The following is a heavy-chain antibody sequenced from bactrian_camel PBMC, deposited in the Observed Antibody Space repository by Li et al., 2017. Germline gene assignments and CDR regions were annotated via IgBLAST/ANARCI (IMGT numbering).Heavy chain of an antibody. J-gene: IGHJ4*01. Sequence: VQLVESGGGSVQAGGSLRLSCVLSGFTYVGNCMAWFRQAPGKERAGIASIYAGGGRAVVADSVKEQFSIFEDAVKNTMYLQMNGLRLEDTAMYYCAAYIRPCAVNSNAVGNWGQGTQVTVSS. CDR1: GFTYVGNC. CDR2: IYAGGGRA. V-gene: IGHV3S1*01. D-gene: IGHD6*01. CDR3: AAYIRPCAVNSNAVGN.